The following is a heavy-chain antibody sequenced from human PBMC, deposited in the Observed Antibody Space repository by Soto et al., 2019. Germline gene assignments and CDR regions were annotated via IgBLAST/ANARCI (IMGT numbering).Heavy chain of an antibody. Sequence: QVQLQQWGAGLLRPSETLSLTCTISGGSLNGGSFNGYYWSWIRQPPGKGLEWIGEINHSGSINYNPSLKSRVTISADKSRNQFSLKVTSVTAADTAVYFCARGSWLTRYLDPWGQGALVTVSS. CDR1: GGSFNGYY. D-gene: IGHD5-12*01. CDR2: INHSGSI. V-gene: IGHV4-34*01. J-gene: IGHJ5*02. CDR3: ARGSWLTRYLDP.